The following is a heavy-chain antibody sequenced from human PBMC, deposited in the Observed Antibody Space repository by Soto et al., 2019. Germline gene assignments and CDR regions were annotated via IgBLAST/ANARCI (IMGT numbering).Heavy chain of an antibody. CDR2: ISSSSSYT. CDR1: GFTFSDYY. D-gene: IGHD5-18*01. Sequence: WGSLRLSCAASGFTFSDYYMSWIRQAPGKGLEWVSYISSSSSYTNYADSVKGRFTISRDNAKNSLYLQMNSLRAEYKAVYYCARDRLDTAMASNPDAFDMWGPGTMVTV. V-gene: IGHV3-11*06. CDR3: ARDRLDTAMASNPDAFDM. J-gene: IGHJ3*02.